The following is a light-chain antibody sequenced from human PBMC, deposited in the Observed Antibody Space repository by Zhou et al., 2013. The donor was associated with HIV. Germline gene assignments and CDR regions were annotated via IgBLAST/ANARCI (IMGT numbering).Light chain of an antibody. CDR1: SSDVGGYNF. Sequence: QSALTQPASVSGSPGQSITISCIGTSSDVGGYNFVSWYQQHPGKGPKLMIYGVTKRPSGVSNRFSGSKSGNTASLTISGLQTEDEADYYCSSYTSSSTVVFGGGTKLTVL. CDR2: GVT. V-gene: IGLV2-14*03. CDR3: SSYTSSSTVV. J-gene: IGLJ2*01.